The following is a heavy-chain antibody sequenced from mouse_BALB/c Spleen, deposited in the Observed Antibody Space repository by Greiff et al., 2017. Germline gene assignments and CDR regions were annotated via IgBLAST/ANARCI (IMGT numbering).Heavy chain of an antibody. D-gene: IGHD1-1*01. Sequence: QVQLQQSGAELMKPGASVKISCKATGYTFSSYWIEWVKQRPGHGLEWIGEILPGSGSTNYNEKFKGKATFTADTSSNTAYMQLSSLTSEDSAVYYCAGGYYYGSSWGFAYWGQGTLVTVSA. CDR3: AGGYYYGSSWGFAY. CDR1: GYTFSSYW. J-gene: IGHJ3*01. CDR2: ILPGSGST. V-gene: IGHV1-9*01.